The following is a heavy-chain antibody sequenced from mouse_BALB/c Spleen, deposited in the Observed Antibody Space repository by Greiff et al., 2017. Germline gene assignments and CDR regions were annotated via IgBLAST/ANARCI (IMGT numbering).Heavy chain of an antibody. Sequence: EVQLPESGPGLVKPSQSLSLTCPVTGFSITRDYSWNWIRQFPRNKLGGVGYISYNGSTTYHPSLKNRISITRDTSKNQFFLQLNSVTTEDTATYYCASIYGSSYLYAMDYWGQGTSVTVSS. J-gene: IGHJ4*01. CDR2: ISYNGST. D-gene: IGHD1-1*01. V-gene: IGHV3-2*02. CDR1: GFSITRDYS. CDR3: ASIYGSSYLYAMDY.